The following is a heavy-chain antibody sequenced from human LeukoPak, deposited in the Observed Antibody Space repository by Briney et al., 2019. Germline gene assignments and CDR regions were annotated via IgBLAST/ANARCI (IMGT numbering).Heavy chain of an antibody. Sequence: ASVKVSCKASGGTFSSYAISWVRQAPGQGLEWMGGIIPIFGTANYAQKFQGRVTITADESTSTAYMELSSLRSEDTAVYYCARGLVWESYYYYMDVWGKGTTVTVSS. D-gene: IGHD3-16*01. CDR3: ARGLVWESYYYYMDV. CDR2: IIPIFGTA. V-gene: IGHV1-69*13. J-gene: IGHJ6*03. CDR1: GGTFSSYA.